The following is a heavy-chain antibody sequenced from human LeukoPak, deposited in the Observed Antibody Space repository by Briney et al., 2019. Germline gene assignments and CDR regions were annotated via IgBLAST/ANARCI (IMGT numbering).Heavy chain of an antibody. Sequence: SETLSLTCAVYGGSFSGYYWSWIRQPPGKGLEWIGEINHSGSTNYNPSLKSRVTISVDTSKNQFSLKLSSVTAADTAVYYCARDKKGVHPVYYDFWSGYYAWFDPWGQGTLVTVSS. CDR2: INHSGST. CDR3: ARDKKGVHPVYYDFWSGYYAWFDP. D-gene: IGHD3-3*01. J-gene: IGHJ5*02. CDR1: GGSFSGYY. V-gene: IGHV4-34*01.